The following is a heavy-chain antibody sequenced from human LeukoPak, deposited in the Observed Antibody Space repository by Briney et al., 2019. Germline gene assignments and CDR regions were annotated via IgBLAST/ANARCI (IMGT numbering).Heavy chain of an antibody. CDR1: GFTFSSYA. D-gene: IGHD1-1*01. Sequence: PGGSLRLSCAASGFTFSSYAMSWAGRPPGRGLKWFQAISGSGGSTYYADSVKGRFTISRDNSKNTLYLQMNSLRAEDTAVYYCAKDSQGSRTPHYFDYWGQGTLVTVSS. J-gene: IGHJ4*02. V-gene: IGHV3-23*01. CDR2: ISGSGGST. CDR3: AKDSQGSRTPHYFDY.